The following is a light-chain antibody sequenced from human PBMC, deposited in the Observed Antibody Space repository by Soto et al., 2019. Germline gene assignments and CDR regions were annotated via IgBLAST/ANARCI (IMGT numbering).Light chain of an antibody. Sequence: SYELTQPPSVSVSPGQTARITCSGAALPSKYVFWYQKKSGRAPVLVIFEDNKRPSGIPERFSASSSGTVATLSVSGAQVEDEADYFCYSTDSSGNERVFGGGTQLTVL. CDR1: ALPSKY. V-gene: IGLV3-10*01. CDR3: YSTDSSGNERV. CDR2: EDN. J-gene: IGLJ2*01.